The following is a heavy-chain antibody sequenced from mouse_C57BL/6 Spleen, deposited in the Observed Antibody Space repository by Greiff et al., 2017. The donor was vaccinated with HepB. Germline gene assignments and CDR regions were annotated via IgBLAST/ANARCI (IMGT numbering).Heavy chain of an antibody. V-gene: IGHV2-6-1*01. CDR1: GFSLTRYG. D-gene: IGHD2-4*01. Sequence: QVQLKESGPGLVAPSQSLSITCTVSGFSLTRYGVHWVRPPPGKGLEWLVVIWSDGSTTYNSALKSRLSISKDNSKSQVFLKMNSLQTDDTAMYYCARQYDYDDAMDYWGQGTSVTVSS. CDR2: IWSDGST. CDR3: ARQYDYDDAMDY. J-gene: IGHJ4*01.